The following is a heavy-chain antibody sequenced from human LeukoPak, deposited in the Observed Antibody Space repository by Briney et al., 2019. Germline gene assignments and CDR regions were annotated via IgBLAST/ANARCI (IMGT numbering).Heavy chain of an antibody. D-gene: IGHD1-1*01. V-gene: IGHV1-69*05. CDR1: GGTFSSEA. Sequence: VKVSCKASGGTFSSEAFIWVRQAPGQGLEWMGGIIPIFGRADYAQKFQDIVTITTDESTSTVYMELSSLRSEDTAVYYCAKGETILNWFDPWGQGTLVTVSS. J-gene: IGHJ5*02. CDR2: IIPIFGRA. CDR3: AKGETILNWFDP.